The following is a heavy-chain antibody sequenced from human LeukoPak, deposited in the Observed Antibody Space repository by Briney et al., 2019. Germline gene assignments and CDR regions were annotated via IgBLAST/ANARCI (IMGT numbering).Heavy chain of an antibody. CDR1: GDSVTSGTFY. J-gene: IGHJ5*02. Sequence: PSETLSLTCTVSGDSVTSGTFYWAWLRQPPGKGLEWIATVYYTGSTYYNPSLKSRVTISIDTSKNQLSLKLKSVVAPDTAIYYCARHSGSGSLSRPFDPWGQGSLVTVSS. V-gene: IGHV4-39*01. CDR3: ARHSGSGSLSRPFDP. D-gene: IGHD3-10*01. CDR2: VYYTGST.